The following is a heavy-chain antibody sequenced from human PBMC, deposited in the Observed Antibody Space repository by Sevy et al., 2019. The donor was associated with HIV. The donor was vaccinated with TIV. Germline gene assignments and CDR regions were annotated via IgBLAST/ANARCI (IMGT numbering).Heavy chain of an antibody. J-gene: IGHJ6*02. Sequence: GGSLRLSCTASGSTFGDYAMSWCRQAPGKGLEWVGFIRSKTYGGTTENAPSAKGRFTISRDESKSIAYLQMNSLKTEDTAVYYCTRVRGTISPYYYYGMDVWGQGTTVTVSS. CDR1: GSTFGDYA. CDR2: IRSKTYGGTT. V-gene: IGHV3-49*03. CDR3: TRVRGTISPYYYYGMDV. D-gene: IGHD3-16*01.